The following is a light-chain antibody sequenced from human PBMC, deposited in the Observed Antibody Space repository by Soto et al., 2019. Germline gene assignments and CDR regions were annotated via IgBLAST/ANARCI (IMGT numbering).Light chain of an antibody. Sequence: QSLLTQPPSASLTPGQRVTISCSGSSSNIGSNTVNWYQQLPGTAPKLLIYSNNQRPSGVPDRFSGSKSGTSASLAISGLQSEDEADYYCAAWDDSLNGFYVFGTGTKVTVL. J-gene: IGLJ1*01. V-gene: IGLV1-44*01. CDR2: SNN. CDR3: AAWDDSLNGFYV. CDR1: SSNIGSNT.